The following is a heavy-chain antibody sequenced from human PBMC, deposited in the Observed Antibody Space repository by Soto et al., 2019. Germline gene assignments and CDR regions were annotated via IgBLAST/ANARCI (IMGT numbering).Heavy chain of an antibody. CDR2: ISYDGSNK. Sequence: QVQLVESGGGVVQPGRSLRLSCAASGFPFSSYGMHWVRQAPGKGLEWVAVISYDGSNKYYADSVDGRFTISRDSSKNPLNLQVNRLRAGDPAVYYCVAEGPNFCYWGQGTLVTVSS. V-gene: IGHV3-30*03. J-gene: IGHJ4*02. CDR1: GFPFSSYG. CDR3: VAEGPNFCY.